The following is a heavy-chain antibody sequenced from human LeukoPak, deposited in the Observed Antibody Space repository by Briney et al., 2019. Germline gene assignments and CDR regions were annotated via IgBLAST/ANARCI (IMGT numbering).Heavy chain of an antibody. CDR2: ISYGGSR. D-gene: IGHD3-9*01. CDR3: ARAERVLRTFDSSPGGHYNYFMDG. V-gene: IGHV4-59*01. CDR1: GGSISTDH. J-gene: IGHJ6*03. Sequence: SETLSLTFSVSGGSISTDHWTWIRQSPGKGLEWMGFISYGGSRIYNPFLERGVSLSVYTSKKAVSLKLLSVTAAAAAVYYCARAERVLRTFDSSPGGHYNYFMDGWSKGTAVTVSS.